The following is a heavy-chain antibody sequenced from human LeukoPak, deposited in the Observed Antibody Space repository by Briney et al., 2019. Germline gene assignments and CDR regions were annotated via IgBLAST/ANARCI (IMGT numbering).Heavy chain of an antibody. J-gene: IGHJ4*02. CDR1: GYTFTSSG. V-gene: IGHV1-18*01. CDR3: ARAQTTGFGESLHY. Sequence: ASVKVSCKASGYTFTSSGISWVRQAPGQGLEWMGWISAYNGHTNYAQKLQGRVTMTTDTSTSTAYMEVRSLRSDDTAVYYCARAQTTGFGESLHYWGQGTLVTVSS. D-gene: IGHD3-10*01. CDR2: ISAYNGHT.